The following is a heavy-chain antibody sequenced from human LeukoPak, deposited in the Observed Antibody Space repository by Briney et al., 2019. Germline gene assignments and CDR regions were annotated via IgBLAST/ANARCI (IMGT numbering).Heavy chain of an antibody. CDR1: GFTFSSYG. J-gene: IGHJ5*02. Sequence: GGSLRLSCAASGFTFSSYGMHWVRQAPGKGLEWVAVISYDGSSKYYADSVKGRFTISRDNSKNTLYLQMNSLRAEDTAVYYCAKERAAGFDGSGRNSGFDPWGQGTLVTVSS. CDR3: AKERAAGFDGSGRNSGFDP. V-gene: IGHV3-30*18. D-gene: IGHD3-10*01. CDR2: ISYDGSSK.